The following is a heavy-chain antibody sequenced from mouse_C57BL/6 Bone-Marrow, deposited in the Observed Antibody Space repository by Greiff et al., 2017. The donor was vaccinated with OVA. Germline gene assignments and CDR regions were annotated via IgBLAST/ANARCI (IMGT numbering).Heavy chain of an antibody. V-gene: IGHV1-7*01. D-gene: IGHD1-1*01. CDR1: GYAFTSYW. CDR3: ENYYAHDY. CDR2: INPRSGYT. Sequence: QVQLQQSGAELAKPGASVKLSCKASGYAFTSYWMHWVKQRPGQGLEWIGYINPRSGYTKYNQKFKDKATLTSDKSSSTAYMQLRSLPYSDSAVYYCENYYAHDYWDQRTTLTVSS. J-gene: IGHJ2*01.